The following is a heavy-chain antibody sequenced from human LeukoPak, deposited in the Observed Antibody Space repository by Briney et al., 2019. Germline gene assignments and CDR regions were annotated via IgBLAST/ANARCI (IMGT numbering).Heavy chain of an antibody. CDR1: GYTFTSYD. CDR2: MNPNSGNT. D-gene: IGHD6-13*01. CDR3: AREKGGDEQLGSPVGY. V-gene: IGHV1-8*01. J-gene: IGHJ4*02. Sequence: GASVKVSCKASGYTFTSYDINWVRQATGQGLEWMGWMNPNSGNTGYAQKFQGRVTMTRNTSISTAYMELSSLRSEDTAVYYCAREKGGDEQLGSPVGYWGQGTLVTVSS.